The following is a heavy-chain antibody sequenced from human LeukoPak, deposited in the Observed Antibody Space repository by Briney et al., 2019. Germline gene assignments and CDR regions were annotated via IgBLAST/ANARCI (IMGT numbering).Heavy chain of an antibody. J-gene: IGHJ4*02. CDR1: GDSVSNNIPA. D-gene: IGHD5-24*01. Sequence: SQTLSLTCAISGDSVSNNIPAWNWIRQSPSRGLEWLGRTSYRSKWYNDYAVSVKSRITITPDTSKNQFSLQLNSVTPEDTAVYYCAREAEITRFDYWGQGTLVTVSS. CDR3: AREAEITRFDY. CDR2: TSYRSKWYN. V-gene: IGHV6-1*01.